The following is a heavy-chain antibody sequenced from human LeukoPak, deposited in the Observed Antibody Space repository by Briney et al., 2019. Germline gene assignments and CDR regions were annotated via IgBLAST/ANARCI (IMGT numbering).Heavy chain of an antibody. Sequence: GGSLRLSCAASGFTFSSYAMSWVRRAPGKGLEWVSAISGGSGGIFYADSVKGHFTISRDNSKNTLYLQMNSLRAEDTAVYYCAKMGFLEWLLYRRAYYYYMDVWGKGTTVTVSS. V-gene: IGHV3-23*01. D-gene: IGHD3-3*01. J-gene: IGHJ6*03. CDR1: GFTFSSYA. CDR3: AKMGFLEWLLYRRAYYYYMDV. CDR2: ISGGSGGI.